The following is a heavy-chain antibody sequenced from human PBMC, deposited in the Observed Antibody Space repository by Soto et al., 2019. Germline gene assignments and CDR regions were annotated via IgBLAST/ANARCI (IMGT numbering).Heavy chain of an antibody. CDR3: AKEKIRFLEWLSLFDP. CDR2: ISGSGGST. Sequence: GVLRLSCAASGFTFSSYAMSWVRQAPGKGLEWVSAISGSGGSTYYADSVKGRFTISRDNSKNTLYLQMNSLRAEDTAVYYCAKEKIRFLEWLSLFDPWGQGTLVTVSS. V-gene: IGHV3-23*01. J-gene: IGHJ5*02. CDR1: GFTFSSYA. D-gene: IGHD3-3*01.